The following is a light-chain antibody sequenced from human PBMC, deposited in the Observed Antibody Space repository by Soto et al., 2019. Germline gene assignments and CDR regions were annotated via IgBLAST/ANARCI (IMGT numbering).Light chain of an antibody. V-gene: IGKV1-5*03. J-gene: IGKJ4*01. CDR1: QSISSW. CDR3: QQYDILPIT. CDR2: KAA. Sequence: IHMTQSPSTRSASVVDIVSITFLASQSISSWLSWYQQKPGKAPKLLIYKAASLESGVPSRFSGSGSGTEFTLTISSLQPDDFATYYCQQYDILPITFGGGTKVDIK.